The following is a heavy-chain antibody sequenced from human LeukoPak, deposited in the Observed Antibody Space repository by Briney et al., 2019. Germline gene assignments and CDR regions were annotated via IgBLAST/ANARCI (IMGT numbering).Heavy chain of an antibody. CDR2: IHYGGNT. CDR3: VRRGDGYPYYFDY. D-gene: IGHD5-24*01. Sequence: SETLSLTCTVSGGSISNHYWSWIRQPSGKGLEWIGYIHYGGNTDYNPPLKGRLTISVDTSKNQFSLRLSSVTAADTAVYYCVRRGDGYPYYFDYWGQGTLVTVSS. CDR1: GGSISNHY. V-gene: IGHV4-59*11. J-gene: IGHJ4*02.